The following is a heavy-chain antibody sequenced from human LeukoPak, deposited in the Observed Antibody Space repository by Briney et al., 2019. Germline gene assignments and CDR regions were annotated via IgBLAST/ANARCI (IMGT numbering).Heavy chain of an antibody. CDR3: AREGYSSGWADWYFDL. Sequence: GGSLRLSCAASGFTFSNYWMHWVRQAPGKGLVWVSRINSDGSSTNYADSVKGRFTISRDNAKNTLYLQMNSLRAEDTAVYYCAREGYSSGWADWYFDLWGRGTLVTVSS. V-gene: IGHV3-74*01. CDR1: GFTFSNYW. D-gene: IGHD6-19*01. J-gene: IGHJ2*01. CDR2: INSDGSST.